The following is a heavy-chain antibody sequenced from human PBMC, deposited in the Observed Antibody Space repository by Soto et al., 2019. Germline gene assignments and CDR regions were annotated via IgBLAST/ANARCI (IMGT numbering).Heavy chain of an antibody. CDR2: MNPNSGNT. J-gene: IGHJ4*02. CDR1: GYTFTSYD. CDR3: ARVNQKEGNFDY. Sequence: QVQLVQSGAEVKKPGASVKVSCKASGYTFTSYDINWVRQATGQGLEWMGWMNPNSGNTGYAQKFQGRVTMNRNTSISTAYMELSRLRSEDTAVYYCARVNQKEGNFDYWGQGTLVTVSS. V-gene: IGHV1-8*01.